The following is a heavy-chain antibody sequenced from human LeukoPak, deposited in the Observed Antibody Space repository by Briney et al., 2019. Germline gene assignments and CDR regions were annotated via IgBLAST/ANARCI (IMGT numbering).Heavy chain of an antibody. Sequence: ASETLSLTCTVSGGPFSNFYWSWIRQPPGKGLEWIGYIYYSGSSHYNPSLKSRITISLDTSKSQFSLKLSSVTAADTAVYYCAKGSGWYADYWGQGALVTVSS. V-gene: IGHV4-59*01. J-gene: IGHJ4*02. CDR3: AKGSGWYADY. D-gene: IGHD6-19*01. CDR2: IYYSGSS. CDR1: GGPFSNFY.